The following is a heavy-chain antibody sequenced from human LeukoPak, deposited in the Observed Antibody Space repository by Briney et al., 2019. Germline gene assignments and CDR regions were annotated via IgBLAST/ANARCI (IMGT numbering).Heavy chain of an antibody. J-gene: IGHJ6*02. CDR3: ARAVVVPAGWVNYYYGMDV. CDR1: GGSISSGDYY. CDR2: IYYSGST. V-gene: IGHV4-30-4*01. Sequence: SETLSPTCTVSGGSISSGDYYWSWIRQPPGKGLEWIGYIYYSGSTYYNPSLKSRVTISVDTSKNQFSLKLSSVTAADTAVYYCARAVVVPAGWVNYYYGMDVWGQGTTVTVSS. D-gene: IGHD2-2*01.